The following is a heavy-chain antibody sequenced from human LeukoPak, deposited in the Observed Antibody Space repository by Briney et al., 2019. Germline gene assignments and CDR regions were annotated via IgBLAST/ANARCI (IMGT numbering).Heavy chain of an antibody. Sequence: GGSLRLSCAAAGLTFSSYSMNWVRQAPGKGLEWVSSISSSSSYIYYADSVKGRFTISRDNAKNSLYLQMNSLRAEDTAVYYCARDRDYGDIDYWGQGTLVTVSS. D-gene: IGHD4-17*01. CDR2: ISSSSSYI. CDR3: ARDRDYGDIDY. V-gene: IGHV3-21*01. CDR1: GLTFSSYS. J-gene: IGHJ4*02.